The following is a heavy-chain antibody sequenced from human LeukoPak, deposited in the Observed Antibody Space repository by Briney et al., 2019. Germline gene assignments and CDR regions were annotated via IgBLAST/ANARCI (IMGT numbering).Heavy chain of an antibody. D-gene: IGHD3-10*01. J-gene: IGHJ4*02. CDR3: AKSRTSGGSPYDY. V-gene: IGHV3-74*01. Sequence: GGSLRLPCAASGLTFSNYWMHWVRQGPGKGLVWVSGINTDGRSTVYADSVKGRFTISRDNAKNTLYLQMNSLRAEVTAVYYCAKSRTSGGSPYDYWGQGTLVTVSS. CDR1: GLTFSNYW. CDR2: INTDGRST.